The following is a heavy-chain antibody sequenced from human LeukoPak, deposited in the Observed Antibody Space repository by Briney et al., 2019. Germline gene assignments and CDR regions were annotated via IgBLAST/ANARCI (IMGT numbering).Heavy chain of an antibody. J-gene: IGHJ4*02. CDR1: GGSVSSTEFY. CDR3: ARLSKGRYFDYIFDY. D-gene: IGHD3-9*01. V-gene: IGHV4-39*01. Sequence: SETLSLTCTVSGGSVSSTEFYWRWIRQPPGKGLQWIGNIYYNGSTYYNPSLNSRVTMSVDTSQNQISLKMPSVTAADTAVYYCARLSKGRYFDYIFDYWGQGTLVTVSS. CDR2: IYYNGST.